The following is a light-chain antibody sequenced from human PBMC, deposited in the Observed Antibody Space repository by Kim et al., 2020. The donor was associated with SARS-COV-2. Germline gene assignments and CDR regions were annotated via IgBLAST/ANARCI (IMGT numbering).Light chain of an antibody. J-gene: IGKJ2*03. CDR3: QQYSTYSYS. CDR1: QSVDRW. CDR2: DAT. V-gene: IGKV1-5*01. Sequence: IRLTQSPSTLSASIGDRVSITCRASQSVDRWLAWYQQRPGKAPKLLIYDATDLKSWVPSRFSGRGSGTEFTLTITSLQSDDFGTYYCQQYSTYSYSLGQGTKLEI.